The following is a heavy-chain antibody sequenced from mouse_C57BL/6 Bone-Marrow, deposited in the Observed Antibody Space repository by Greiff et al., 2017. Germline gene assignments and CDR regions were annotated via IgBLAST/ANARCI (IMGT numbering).Heavy chain of an antibody. CDR3: ARRRSSYYSNYRYWYFDV. V-gene: IGHV1-81*01. J-gene: IGHJ1*03. CDR2: IYPRSGNT. D-gene: IGHD2-5*01. CDR1: GYTFTSYG. Sequence: QVQLKESGAELARPGASVKLSCKASGYTFTSYGISWVKQRTGQGLEWIGEIYPRSGNTYYNEKFKGKATLTADKSSSTAYMELRSLTSEDSAVYFCARRRSSYYSNYRYWYFDVWGTGTTVTVSS.